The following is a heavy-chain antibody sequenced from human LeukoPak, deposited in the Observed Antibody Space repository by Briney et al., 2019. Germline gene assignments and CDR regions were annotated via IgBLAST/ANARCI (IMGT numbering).Heavy chain of an antibody. J-gene: IGHJ4*02. CDR1: GGTFSSYA. V-gene: IGHV1-8*02. CDR2: MSPNSGDT. CDR3: VRTPPNWGFDY. D-gene: IGHD7-27*01. Sequence: ASVKVSCKASGGTFSSYAISWVRQAPGQGLEWLGWMSPNSGDTGYAQKFQGRVTMTSDSSISTAYMELSSLRSEDTAIYYCVRTPPNWGFDYWGQGTLVTVSS.